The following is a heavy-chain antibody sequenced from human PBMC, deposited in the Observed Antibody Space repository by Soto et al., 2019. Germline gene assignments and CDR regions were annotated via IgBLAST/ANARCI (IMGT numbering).Heavy chain of an antibody. Sequence: QVQLVQSGAEVKKPGSSVKVSYKASGGTVSSYAISWVRQAPGQGLEWMGGIIPVFSTVNYAQKLQGRVTITADESTSTAYMELSSLRSEDTAVYYCARGYCSGGSCFKYNYHGMDVWGQGTTVTVSS. CDR3: ARGYCSGGSCFKYNYHGMDV. J-gene: IGHJ6*02. CDR2: IIPVFSTV. D-gene: IGHD2-15*01. V-gene: IGHV1-69*12. CDR1: GGTVSSYA.